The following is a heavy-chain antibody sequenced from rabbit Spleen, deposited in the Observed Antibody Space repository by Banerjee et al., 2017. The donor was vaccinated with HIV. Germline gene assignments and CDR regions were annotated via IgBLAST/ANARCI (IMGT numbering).Heavy chain of an antibody. D-gene: IGHD2-1*01. CDR1: GVSFSGNSY. Sequence: QSLEESGGDLVKPGASLTLTCIASGVSFSGNSYMCWVRQAPGKGLEWIACIDTGSSGFTYFASWAKGRFTISSHNAQNTLYLQLSSLTAADTATYFCVRDQAGNADYGPYYLNLWGQGTLVTVS. CDR2: IDTGSSGFT. V-gene: IGHV1S40*01. CDR3: VRDQAGNADYGPYYLNL. J-gene: IGHJ4*01.